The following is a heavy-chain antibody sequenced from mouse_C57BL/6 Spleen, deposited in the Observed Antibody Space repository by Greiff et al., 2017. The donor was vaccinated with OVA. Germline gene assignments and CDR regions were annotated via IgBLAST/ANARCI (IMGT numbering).Heavy chain of an antibody. J-gene: IGHJ1*03. CDR1: GFNIKNYY. CDR2: IDPEDGET. V-gene: IGHV14-2*01. Sequence: EVKLEESGAELVKPGASVKLSCTASGFNIKNYYMHWVKQRTEQGLEWIGRIDPEDGETKYAPKFQGKATITADTSSNTAYLQLSSLTSEDTAVYYCARSTVVATEYFDVWGTGTTVTVSS. D-gene: IGHD1-1*01. CDR3: ARSTVVATEYFDV.